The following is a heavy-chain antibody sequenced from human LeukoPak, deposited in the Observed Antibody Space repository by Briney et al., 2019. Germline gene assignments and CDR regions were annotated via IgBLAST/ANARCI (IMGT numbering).Heavy chain of an antibody. V-gene: IGHV3-23*01. CDR2: ISGSGGST. D-gene: IGHD3-22*01. Sequence: GGSLRLSCAASGFTFSSYAMSWVRQAPGKGLEWVSAISGSGGSTYYADSVKGRFTISRDNSKNTLYLQMNSLRAEDTAVYYCAKHIQAMIVVVQYFQHWGQGTLVTVSS. CDR3: AKHIQAMIVVVQYFQH. J-gene: IGHJ1*01. CDR1: GFTFSSYA.